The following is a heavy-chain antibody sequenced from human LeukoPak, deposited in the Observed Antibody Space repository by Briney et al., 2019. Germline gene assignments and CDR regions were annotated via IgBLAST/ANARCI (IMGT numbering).Heavy chain of an antibody. D-gene: IGHD2-2*01. CDR2: IWYDGTKK. V-gene: IGHV3-33*01. CDR1: GFTFSDFG. J-gene: IGHJ4*02. CDR3: ARDLCSTTSCLDY. Sequence: PGRSLRLSCAASGFTFSDFGMHWVRQAPGKGLEWVAVIWYDGTKKYYADSVKGRFTISRDDSKNTLYLQMNSLRPEDTAVYYCARDLCSTTSCLDYWGQGTLVTVSS.